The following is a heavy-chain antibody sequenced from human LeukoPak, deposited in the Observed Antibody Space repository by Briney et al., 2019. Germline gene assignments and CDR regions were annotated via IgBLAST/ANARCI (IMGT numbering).Heavy chain of an antibody. CDR2: ISYDGSNK. V-gene: IGHV3-30*18. D-gene: IGHD6-19*01. CDR3: AKIQDFSGWYASIDY. J-gene: IGHJ4*02. Sequence: GGSLRLSCAASGFTVSSNYMSWVRQAPGKGLEWVAVISYDGSNKYYADSVKGRFTISRDNSKNTLYLQMNSLRAEDTAVYYCAKIQDFSGWYASIDYWGQGTLVTVSS. CDR1: GFTVSSNY.